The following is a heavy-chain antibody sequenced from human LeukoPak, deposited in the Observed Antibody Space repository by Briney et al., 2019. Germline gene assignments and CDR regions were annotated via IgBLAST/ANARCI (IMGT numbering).Heavy chain of an antibody. Sequence: VSVKVSCKASGYTFTSYGISWVRQAPGQGLEWMGWISAYNGNTNYAQKLQGRVTMTADTSTSTAYMELRSLRSEDTAVYYCAARPGIEVAGFDFWGQGTLVTVSS. CDR2: ISAYNGNT. V-gene: IGHV1-18*01. CDR3: AARPGIEVAGFDF. J-gene: IGHJ4*02. D-gene: IGHD6-19*01. CDR1: GYTFTSYG.